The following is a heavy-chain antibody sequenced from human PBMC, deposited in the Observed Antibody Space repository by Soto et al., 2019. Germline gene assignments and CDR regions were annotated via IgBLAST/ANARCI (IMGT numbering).Heavy chain of an antibody. J-gene: IGHJ5*02. Sequence: PSETLSLTCTVSGGSISGSSYYWGWIRQPPGKGLEWIGSIYYSGSTYYNPSLKSRVTISVDTSKNQFSLKLSSVTAADTAVYYCARLIFGSPRWFDPRGQGTLVTVSS. V-gene: IGHV4-39*01. CDR3: ARLIFGSPRWFDP. D-gene: IGHD3-10*02. CDR1: GGSISGSSYY. CDR2: IYYSGST.